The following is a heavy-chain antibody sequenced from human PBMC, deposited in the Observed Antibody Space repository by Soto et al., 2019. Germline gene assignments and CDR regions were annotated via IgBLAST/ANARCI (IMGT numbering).Heavy chain of an antibody. CDR3: ARDRNRRAFDI. J-gene: IGHJ3*02. CDR2: VYSGGST. CDR1: GFTVSNNY. V-gene: IGHV3-66*01. Sequence: EVQLVESGGGLVQPGGSLRLSCAASGFTVSNNYMSWVRQAPGKGLEWVSVVYSGGSTYYADSVKGRFTISRDNSKNTLYRQMNSLRAEDAAVYYCARDRNRRAFDIWGQGTMVTVSS.